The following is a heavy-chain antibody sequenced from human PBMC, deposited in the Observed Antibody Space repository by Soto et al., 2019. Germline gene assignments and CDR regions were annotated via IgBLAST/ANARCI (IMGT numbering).Heavy chain of an antibody. D-gene: IGHD6-13*01. Sequence: EVQLVESGGGLVQPGGSLRLSCAASGFTFSSYWMHWVRQAPGKGLVWVSRINSDGSSTSYADSVKGRFTISRDNAKNTLYLQMNRLRAEDTAVYYCARVRAAAGTLPYYYYYYMDVWGKGTTVTVSS. V-gene: IGHV3-74*01. J-gene: IGHJ6*03. CDR3: ARVRAAAGTLPYYYYYYMDV. CDR1: GFTFSSYW. CDR2: INSDGSST.